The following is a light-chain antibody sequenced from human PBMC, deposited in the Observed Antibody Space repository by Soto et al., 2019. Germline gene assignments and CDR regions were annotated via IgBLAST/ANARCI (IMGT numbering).Light chain of an antibody. J-gene: IGKJ4*01. CDR1: QSVSSSY. CDR3: QQYGSSPLT. CDR2: GAS. Sequence: ERMLNHPPGTLSVTQGERATLSFRASQSVSSSYLAWYQKKPGQAPRLLIYGASMRAAGIPDWFSGSGSGTVFTLTISILEDEDLAVYCCQQYGSSPLTFGGGTKVDIK. V-gene: IGKV3-20*01.